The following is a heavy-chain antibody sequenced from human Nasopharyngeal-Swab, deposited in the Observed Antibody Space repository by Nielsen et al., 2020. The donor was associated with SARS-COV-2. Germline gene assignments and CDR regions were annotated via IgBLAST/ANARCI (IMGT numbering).Heavy chain of an antibody. J-gene: IGHJ6*02. V-gene: IGHV3-7*01. Sequence: GGSLRLSRAASGFTFSSYWMSWVRQAPGKGLEWVANIKQDGSEKYYVDSVKGRFTISRDNAKNSLYLQMNSLRAEDTAVYYCARVGKVAVAAARGYYYYGMDVWGQGTTVTVSS. D-gene: IGHD6-19*01. CDR2: IKQDGSEK. CDR3: ARVGKVAVAAARGYYYYGMDV. CDR1: GFTFSSYW.